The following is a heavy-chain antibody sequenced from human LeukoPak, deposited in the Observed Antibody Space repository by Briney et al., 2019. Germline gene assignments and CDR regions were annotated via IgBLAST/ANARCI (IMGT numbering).Heavy chain of an antibody. CDR1: GGTFSSYA. CDR2: IIPIFGTA. V-gene: IGHV1-69*06. D-gene: IGHD2-15*01. CDR3: ARDGCSGGSCYSGFYY. Sequence: ASVKVSCKASGGTFSSYAISWVRQAPGQGLEWMGGIIPIFGTANYAQKFQGRVTITADKSTSTAYMELSSLRSEDTAVYYCARDGCSGGSCYSGFYYWGQGTLVTVSS. J-gene: IGHJ4*02.